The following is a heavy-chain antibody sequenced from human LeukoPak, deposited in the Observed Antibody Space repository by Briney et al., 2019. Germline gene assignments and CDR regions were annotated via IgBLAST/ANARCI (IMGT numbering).Heavy chain of an antibody. J-gene: IGHJ3*02. V-gene: IGHV1-18*01. CDR2: ISAYNGNT. D-gene: IGHD2-15*01. CDR1: GYTFTSYG. Sequence: ASVKVSCKASGYTFTSYGISWVRQAPGQGPEWMGWISAYNGNTNYAQKLQGRVTMTTDTSTSTAYMELRSLRSDDTAVYYCAREACSGGSCYWGDAFDIWGQGTMVTVSS. CDR3: AREACSGGSCYWGDAFDI.